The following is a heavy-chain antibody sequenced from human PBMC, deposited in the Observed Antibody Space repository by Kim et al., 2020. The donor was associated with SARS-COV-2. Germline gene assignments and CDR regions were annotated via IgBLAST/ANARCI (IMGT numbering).Heavy chain of an antibody. V-gene: IGHV3-23*01. CDR1: GFTFSSYA. J-gene: IGHJ4*02. CDR3: AKDVGEITMIVVVITNNFDY. CDR2: ISGSGGST. D-gene: IGHD3-22*01. Sequence: GGSLRLSCAASGFTFSSYAMSWVRQAPGKGLEWVSAISGSGGSTYYADSVKGRFTISRDNSKNTLYLQMNSLRAEDTAVYYCAKDVGEITMIVVVITNNFDYWGQGTLVTVSS.